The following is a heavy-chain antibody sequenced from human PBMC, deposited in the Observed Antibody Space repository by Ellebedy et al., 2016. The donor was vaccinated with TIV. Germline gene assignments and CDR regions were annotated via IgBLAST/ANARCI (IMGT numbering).Heavy chain of an antibody. CDR3: ARGSLNWVWGYYYGMDV. J-gene: IGHJ6*02. V-gene: IGHV4-61*01. CDR1: GGSVSSGSYY. CDR2: IYYSGST. Sequence: SETLSLXXTVSGGSVSSGSYYWSWIRQPPGKGLEWIGYIYYSGSTNYNPSLKSRVTISVDTSKNQFSLKLSSVTAADTAVYYCARGSLNWVWGYYYGMDVWGQGTTVTVSS. D-gene: IGHD3-16*01.